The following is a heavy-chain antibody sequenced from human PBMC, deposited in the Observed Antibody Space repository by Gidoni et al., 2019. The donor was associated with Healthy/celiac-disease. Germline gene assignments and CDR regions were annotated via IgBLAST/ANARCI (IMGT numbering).Heavy chain of an antibody. CDR2: ISGSGGST. CDR3: AKWGGVYGTFWGSLDY. D-gene: IGHD3-16*01. V-gene: IGHV3-23*01. Sequence: EVQLLESGGGLVQPGGSLRLSCAASGFTFSSYAMSWVRQAPGKGLEWVSAISGSGGSTYYADSVKGRFTISRDNSKNTLYLQMNSLRAEDTAVYYCAKWGGVYGTFWGSLDYWGQGTLVTVSS. CDR1: GFTFSSYA. J-gene: IGHJ4*02.